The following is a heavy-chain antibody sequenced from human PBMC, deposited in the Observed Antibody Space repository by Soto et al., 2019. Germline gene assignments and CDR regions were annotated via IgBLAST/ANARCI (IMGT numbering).Heavy chain of an antibody. Sequence: QVQLVQSGAEVKNPGASVKVSCRASGYTLSNNYGISWVRQAPGQGLEWMGWINSYNGVTNNARKFQDRVTLTTDAATTTAYMELRSLRSDDTAIYYCARDRQNYGSLDYWGQGTLGTVSS. D-gene: IGHD4-17*01. CDR2: INSYNGVT. CDR1: GYTLSNNYG. J-gene: IGHJ4*02. CDR3: ARDRQNYGSLDY. V-gene: IGHV1-18*01.